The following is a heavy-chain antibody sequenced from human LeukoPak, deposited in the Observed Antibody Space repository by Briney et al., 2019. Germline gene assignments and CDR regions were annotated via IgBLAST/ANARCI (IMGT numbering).Heavy chain of an antibody. V-gene: IGHV3-33*06. J-gene: IGHJ4*02. CDR2: IYYDGSNK. CDR1: GFNFSNYG. Sequence: GRSLRLSCAPSGFNFSNYGMHWVRQAPGKGLEWVSLIYYDGSNKYYADSVKGRFTISRDNSRNTLYLQMNSLRAEDTAVYYCANNCDYWGRGTRVTVSA. D-gene: IGHD1-1*01. CDR3: ANNCDY.